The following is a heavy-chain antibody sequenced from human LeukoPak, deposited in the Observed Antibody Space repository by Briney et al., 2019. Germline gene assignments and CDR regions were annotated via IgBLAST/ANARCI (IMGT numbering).Heavy chain of an antibody. D-gene: IGHD2-21*02. CDR3: ASYCGGDCEYFDY. CDR1: GGSISSYY. J-gene: IGHJ4*02. Sequence: SETLSLTCTVSGGSISSYYWGWIRQPPGKGLEWIGSIYYSGSTYYNPSLKSRVTISVDTSKNQFSLKLSSVTAADTAVYYCASYCGGDCEYFDYWGQGTLVTVSS. V-gene: IGHV4-39*01. CDR2: IYYSGST.